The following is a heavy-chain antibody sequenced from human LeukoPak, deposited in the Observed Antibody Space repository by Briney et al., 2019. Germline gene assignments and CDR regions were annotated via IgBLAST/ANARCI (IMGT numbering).Heavy chain of an antibody. V-gene: IGHV5-51*01. CDR1: GYTFTTYW. CDR2: IFPGDSNT. CDR3: ARLDISGYYYIDY. J-gene: IGHJ4*02. D-gene: IGHD3-22*01. Sequence: RGESLKISCKGSGYTFTTYWIGWVRQMPGKGLEWMGIIFPGDSNTRYSPSFHGQVTISADKPISTAYLQWSSLKASDTAMYYCARLDISGYYYIDYWGQGTLVTVSS.